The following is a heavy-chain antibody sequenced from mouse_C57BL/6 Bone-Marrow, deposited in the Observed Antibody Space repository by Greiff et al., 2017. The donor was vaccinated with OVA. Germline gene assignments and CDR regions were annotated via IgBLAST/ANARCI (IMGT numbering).Heavy chain of an antibody. Sequence: DVHLVESGGGLVQPGGSLKLSCAASGFTFSDYYMYWVRQTPEKRLEWVAYISNGGGSTYYPDTVKGRFTISRDNAKNTLYLQMSRLKSEDTAMYYCARHLLRSYWYFDVWGTGTTVTVSS. D-gene: IGHD1-1*01. CDR3: ARHLLRSYWYFDV. CDR2: ISNGGGST. CDR1: GFTFSDYY. V-gene: IGHV5-12*01. J-gene: IGHJ1*03.